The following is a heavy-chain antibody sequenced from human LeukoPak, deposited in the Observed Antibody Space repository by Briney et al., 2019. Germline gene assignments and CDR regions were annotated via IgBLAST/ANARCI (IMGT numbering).Heavy chain of an antibody. V-gene: IGHV2-5*01. Sequence: SSPTLVNPTQTLTLTCTFSGFSLSTSGVGVGWIRQPPGKALEWLALIYWSDDKRYSPSLRSRLTITKDTSKNQEALRMTNMDPVDTATYYCAHSRRLAGGFWSDPYDAFDIWGQGTMVTVSS. CDR2: IYWSDDK. CDR3: AHSRRLAGGFWSDPYDAFDI. D-gene: IGHD3-3*01. J-gene: IGHJ3*02. CDR1: GFSLSTSGVG.